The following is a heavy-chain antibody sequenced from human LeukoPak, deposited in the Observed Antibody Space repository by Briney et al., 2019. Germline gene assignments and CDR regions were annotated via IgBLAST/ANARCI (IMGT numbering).Heavy chain of an antibody. D-gene: IGHD1-26*01. J-gene: IGHJ4*02. V-gene: IGHV4-39*01. CDR1: GGSISSSSYY. CDR3: ARQGSGNYLSPVNY. Sequence: SETLSLTCTVSGGSISSSSYYWGWTRQPPGKGLEWIGTIYYSGSTYYNPSLKSRVTISVDTSKNQFSLKLSSVTAADTAVYYCARQGSGNYLSPVNYWGQRTLVTVSS. CDR2: IYYSGST.